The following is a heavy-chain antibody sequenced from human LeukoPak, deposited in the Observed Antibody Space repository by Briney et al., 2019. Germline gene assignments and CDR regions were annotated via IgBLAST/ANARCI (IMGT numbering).Heavy chain of an antibody. J-gene: IGHJ4*02. CDR2: INSDGSST. CDR3: ARGATAVAGTLLHY. D-gene: IGHD6-19*01. Sequence: GGSLRLFCAASGFTFSSYWMHWVRQAPGKGLVWVSRINSDGSSTSYADSVKGRFTISRDNAKNTLYLQMNSLRAEDTAVYYCARGATAVAGTLLHYWGQGTLVTVSS. CDR1: GFTFSSYW. V-gene: IGHV3-74*01.